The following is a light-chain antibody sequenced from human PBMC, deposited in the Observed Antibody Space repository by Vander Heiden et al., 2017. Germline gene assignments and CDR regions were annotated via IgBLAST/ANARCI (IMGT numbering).Light chain of an antibody. Sequence: SYELTQPPSVSVSPGQTARITCSGDALPKQYAYWYQQKPGQAPVLVIYKDSERPSGIPERFSGSSSGTTVTLTTSGVQAEDEADYYCQSADSSGTLWVFGGGTKLTVL. V-gene: IGLV3-25*03. CDR2: KDS. CDR3: QSADSSGTLWV. J-gene: IGLJ3*02. CDR1: ALPKQY.